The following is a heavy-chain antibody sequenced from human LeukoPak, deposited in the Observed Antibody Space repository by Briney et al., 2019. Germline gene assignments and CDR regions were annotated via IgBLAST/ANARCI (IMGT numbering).Heavy chain of an antibody. CDR2: IYYSGST. D-gene: IGHD6-19*01. CDR1: GGSISSSSYY. Sequence: SETLSLTCTVSGGSISSSSYYWGWIRQPPGKGLEWIGSIYYSGSTYYNPSLKSRVTISVDTSKNQFSLKLSSVTAADTAVYYCARTYSSGWYRYFDYWGQGILVTVSS. CDR3: ARTYSSGWYRYFDY. V-gene: IGHV4-39*07. J-gene: IGHJ4*02.